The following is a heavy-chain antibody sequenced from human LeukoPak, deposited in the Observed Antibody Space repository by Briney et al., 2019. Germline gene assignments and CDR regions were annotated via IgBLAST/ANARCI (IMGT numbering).Heavy chain of an antibody. CDR1: GFDYSNYV. J-gene: IGHJ6*02. D-gene: IGHD2-15*01. V-gene: IGHV3-23*01. CDR2: ITDSGGIT. CDR3: ARDGYCSGGSCSSTYYYYGMDV. Sequence: GGSLRLSCAASGFDYSNYVMTWVRQAPGKGLEWVAGITDSGGITYYSDSVKGRFTISRDNAKNSLYLQMNSLRAEDTAVYYCARDGYCSGGSCSSTYYYYGMDVWGQGTTVTVSS.